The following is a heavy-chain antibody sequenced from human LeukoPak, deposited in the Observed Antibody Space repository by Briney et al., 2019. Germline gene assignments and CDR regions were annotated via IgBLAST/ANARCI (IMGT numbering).Heavy chain of an antibody. V-gene: IGHV3-30*03. J-gene: IGHJ4*02. CDR1: RFTFSSYG. Sequence: PGGSLRLSCAAPRFTFSSYGMHWVRQAPGKGLEWVAVISYDGSNKYYADSVKGRFTISRDNSKNTLYLQMNSLRVEDTAVYYCAPEGDGYILFDYWGQGTLVTVSS. CDR3: APEGDGYILFDY. CDR2: ISYDGSNK. D-gene: IGHD5-24*01.